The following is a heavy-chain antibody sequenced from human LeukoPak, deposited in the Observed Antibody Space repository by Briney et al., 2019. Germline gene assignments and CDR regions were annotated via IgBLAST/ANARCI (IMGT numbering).Heavy chain of an antibody. J-gene: IGHJ4*02. V-gene: IGHV3-53*01. D-gene: IGHD5-12*01. CDR1: GFTVSSNY. CDR2: IYSGGNT. Sequence: GGSLRLSCTASGFTVSSNYMSWVRQAPGKGLEWLSAIYSGGNTYYADSVKGRFTISRDNSKNTVYLQMNSLRAEDTAVYYCAKGGVDPHPIYWGRGTLVTVSS. CDR3: AKGGVDPHPIY.